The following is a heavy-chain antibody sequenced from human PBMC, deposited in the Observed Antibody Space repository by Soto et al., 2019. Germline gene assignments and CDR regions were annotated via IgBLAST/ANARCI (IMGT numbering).Heavy chain of an antibody. CDR2: MYYSGST. Sequence: PSETLSLTCTVSGFNISSYYWSWIRQPPGKGLEWIGYMYYSGSTSYNPSLKSRVTISVDTSKNQFSLKLSSVTAADTAVYYCARHLVDDAFDIWGQGTMVTVSS. CDR3: ARHLVDDAFDI. J-gene: IGHJ3*02. V-gene: IGHV4-59*08. CDR1: GFNISSYY.